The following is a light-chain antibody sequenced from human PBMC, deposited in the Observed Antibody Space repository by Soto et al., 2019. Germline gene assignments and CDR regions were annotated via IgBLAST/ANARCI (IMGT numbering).Light chain of an antibody. CDR1: SSDVGDYHY. CDR2: DVS. Sequence: QSALTQPASVSGSPGQSITISCTGSSSDVGDYHYVSWYQQHPGKAPKLMIYDVSNRPSGVSNRFSGSKSGNTASLTISGLQAEDEADYYCSSYTSSTTSCVFGTGTKLTVL. CDR3: SSYTSSTTSCV. V-gene: IGLV2-14*01. J-gene: IGLJ1*01.